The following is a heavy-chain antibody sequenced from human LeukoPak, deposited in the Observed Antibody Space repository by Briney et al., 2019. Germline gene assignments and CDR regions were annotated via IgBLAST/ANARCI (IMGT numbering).Heavy chain of an antibody. Sequence: GGSLRLSCAASGFTFNNYWMSWVRQAPGEGLEWVANIKQDGSEKYYVDAVKGRFTISRDNAKNSLYLQMNSLRAEDTAVYYCARDDPSWFDPWGQGTLVTVSS. J-gene: IGHJ5*02. CDR1: GFTFNNYW. CDR3: ARDDPSWFDP. V-gene: IGHV3-7*01. CDR2: IKQDGSEK.